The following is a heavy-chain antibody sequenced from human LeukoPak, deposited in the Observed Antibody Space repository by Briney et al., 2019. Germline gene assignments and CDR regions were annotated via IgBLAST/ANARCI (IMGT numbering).Heavy chain of an antibody. CDR1: GFTFSSYA. J-gene: IGHJ4*02. CDR3: APPTGGFLEPLDY. Sequence: PGGSLRLSCAVSGFTFSSYAMSWVRQAPGKGLEWVSAISGSGGSTYYADSVKGRFTISRDNSKNTLYLQMNSLRAEDTAVYYCAPPTGGFLEPLDYWGQGTLVTVSS. V-gene: IGHV3-23*01. CDR2: ISGSGGST. D-gene: IGHD3-3*01.